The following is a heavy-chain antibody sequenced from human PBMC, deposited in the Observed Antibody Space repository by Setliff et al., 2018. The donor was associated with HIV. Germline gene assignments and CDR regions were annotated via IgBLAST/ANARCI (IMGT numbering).Heavy chain of an antibody. V-gene: IGHV4-31*01. D-gene: IGHD3-3*01. CDR3: ARGVNFDY. Sequence: SETLSLTCTVSGGSISSGGYYWSWIRQHQGKGLEWIGYSNYSGSANYNPSLKGLVTISVDTSKNQFSLKLSSVTAADTAIYYCARGVNFDYWGQGTQVTVSS. CDR1: GGSISSGGYY. J-gene: IGHJ4*02. CDR2: SNYSGSA.